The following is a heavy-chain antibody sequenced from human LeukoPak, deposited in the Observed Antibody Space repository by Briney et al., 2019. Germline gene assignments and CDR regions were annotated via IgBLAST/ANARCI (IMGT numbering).Heavy chain of an antibody. D-gene: IGHD2-2*01. Sequence: GGSLRLSCAASGFTFSSYAMHWVRQAPRKGLEYVSAISSNGGSTYYANSVKGRFTVSRDNSKNTLYLQMGSLRAEDMAVYYCARGVCSSTSCPFDYWGQGTLVTVSS. J-gene: IGHJ4*02. CDR1: GFTFSSYA. CDR2: ISSNGGST. CDR3: ARGVCSSTSCPFDY. V-gene: IGHV3-64*01.